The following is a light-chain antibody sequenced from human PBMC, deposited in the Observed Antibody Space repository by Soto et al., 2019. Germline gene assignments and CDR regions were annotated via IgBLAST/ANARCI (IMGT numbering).Light chain of an antibody. CDR3: SSYTSRSTLV. CDR1: SSDVGGYNY. V-gene: IGLV2-14*01. Sequence: QSVLTQPASVSVSPGQSITISCTGTSSDVGGYNYVSWYQQHPGKAPKLMIYEVTNRPSGVSNRFSGSKSGNTASLTISGLQAEDEADYYCSSYTSRSTLVFATGTKVTVL. J-gene: IGLJ1*01. CDR2: EVT.